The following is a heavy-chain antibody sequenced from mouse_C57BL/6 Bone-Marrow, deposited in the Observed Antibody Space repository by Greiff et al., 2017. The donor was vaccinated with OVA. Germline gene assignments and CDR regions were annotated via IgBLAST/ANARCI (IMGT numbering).Heavy chain of an antibody. CDR3: ARRYGSSSWYFDV. J-gene: IGHJ1*03. Sequence: EVNVVESGGGLVQPGGSLKLSCAASGFTFSDYYMYWVRQTPEKRLEWVAYISNGGGSTYYPDTVKGRFTISRDNAKNTLYLQMSRLKSEDTAMYYCARRYGSSSWYFDVWGTGTTVTVSS. D-gene: IGHD1-1*01. CDR1: GFTFSDYY. CDR2: ISNGGGST. V-gene: IGHV5-12*01.